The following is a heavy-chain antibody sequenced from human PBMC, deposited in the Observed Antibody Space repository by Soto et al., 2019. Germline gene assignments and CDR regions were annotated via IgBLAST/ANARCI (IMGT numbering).Heavy chain of an antibody. CDR1: GGTFSSYA. Sequence: SVKVSCKASGGTFSSYAISWVRQAPGQGLEWMGGIIPIFGTANYAQKFQGRVTITADESTSTAYMELSSLRSEDTAVYYCARALPLRGVINSWFYPWGQGTLVTVSS. J-gene: IGHJ5*02. CDR3: ARALPLRGVINSWFYP. CDR2: IIPIFGTA. D-gene: IGHD3-10*01. V-gene: IGHV1-69*13.